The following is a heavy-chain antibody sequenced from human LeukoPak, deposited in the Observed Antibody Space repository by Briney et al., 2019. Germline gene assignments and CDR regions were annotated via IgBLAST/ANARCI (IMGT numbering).Heavy chain of an antibody. Sequence: QPGGSLRLSCAASGFTVSSYYMNWVRQAPGKGLEWVSVIYRGDSTYYADSVKGRFTNSRDNSKNTLYLQMNRLGAEDTAVYYCAREGHQLPYFDYWGQGTLVTVSS. CDR1: GFTVSSYY. CDR2: IYRGDST. D-gene: IGHD2-2*01. V-gene: IGHV3-53*01. CDR3: AREGHQLPYFDY. J-gene: IGHJ4*02.